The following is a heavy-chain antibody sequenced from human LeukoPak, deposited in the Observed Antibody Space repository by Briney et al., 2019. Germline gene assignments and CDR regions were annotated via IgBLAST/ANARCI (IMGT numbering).Heavy chain of an antibody. CDR1: GVSINSHY. CDR3: ARVLQNYYHLDV. CDR2: IYETGSA. V-gene: IGHV4-59*11. J-gene: IGHJ6*03. Sequence: NPSETLSLTCTVSGVSINSHYWSWIRQPPGKGLEWIGFIYETGSANYKSSLQSRVTMSLDTSKNQVSLKLNSVTAADTAVYYCARVLQNYYHLDVWGKGTTVTVSS. D-gene: IGHD3-3*01.